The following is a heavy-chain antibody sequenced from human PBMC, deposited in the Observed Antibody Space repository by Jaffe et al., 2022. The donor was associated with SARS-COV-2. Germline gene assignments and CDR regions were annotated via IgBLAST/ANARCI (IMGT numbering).Heavy chain of an antibody. Sequence: EVQLVESGGGLVQPGGSLRLSCAASGFTFSDHYMDWVRQAPGKGLEWVGRTRNKANSYTTEYAASVKGRFTISRDDSKNSLYLQMNSLKTEDTAVYYCARLSYGYCDYWGQGTLVTVSS. D-gene: IGHD5-18*01. CDR1: GFTFSDHY. CDR2: TRNKANSYTT. J-gene: IGHJ4*02. CDR3: ARLSYGYCDY. V-gene: IGHV3-72*01.